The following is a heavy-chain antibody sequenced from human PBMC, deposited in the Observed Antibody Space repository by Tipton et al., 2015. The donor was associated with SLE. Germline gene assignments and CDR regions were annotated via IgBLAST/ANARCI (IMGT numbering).Heavy chain of an antibody. V-gene: IGHV3-23*04. CDR3: GKVVWWLARD. CDR2: ISDSGFST. CDR1: GFTFSSYG. Sequence: QLVQSGGGVVQPGGSLRLSCAASGFTFSSYGMHWVRQAPGKGLEWVSGISDSGFSTYYADSVKGRFTISRDNSKNTVYLQMNSLRTEDTAIYYCGKVVWWLARDWGQGTPVTVSS. J-gene: IGHJ4*02. D-gene: IGHD5-12*01.